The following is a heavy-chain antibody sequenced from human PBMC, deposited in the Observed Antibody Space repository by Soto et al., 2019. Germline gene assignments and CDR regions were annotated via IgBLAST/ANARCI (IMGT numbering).Heavy chain of an antibody. Sequence: HVQLVQSGAEVKKPGSAVKVSCRASGGTFNRHAISWVRQAPGEGLEGMGGISPKLNKVNYLEKWQGRVTITEDESTTTVYMELSSLTSEDTAVYFCARDQGGTRGYSGYDAFDYWGQGTLVTVSS. D-gene: IGHD5-12*01. CDR3: ARDQGGTRGYSGYDAFDY. J-gene: IGHJ4*02. CDR2: ISPKLNKV. CDR1: GGTFNRHA. V-gene: IGHV1-69*01.